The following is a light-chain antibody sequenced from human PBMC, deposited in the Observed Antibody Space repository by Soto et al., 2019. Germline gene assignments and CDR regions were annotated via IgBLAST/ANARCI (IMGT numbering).Light chain of an antibody. Sequence: EIVLTQWAGSLSLSAGEGSTFSWRASETIKKNYFAGNQQQPGQAPSPLINAASRRATASPDRISGGRAGTDGTPSISRLEPEDIAVFYCQQYAESPITVGQGTRLEIK. CDR3: QQYAESPIT. CDR1: ETIKKNY. V-gene: IGKV3-20*01. CDR2: AAS. J-gene: IGKJ5*01.